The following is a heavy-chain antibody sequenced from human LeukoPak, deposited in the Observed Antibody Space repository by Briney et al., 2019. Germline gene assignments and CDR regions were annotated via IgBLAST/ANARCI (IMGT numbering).Heavy chain of an antibody. V-gene: IGHV3-30*02. Sequence: GGPLRLSCAASGFTFSSYGMHWVRQAPGTGLEWVAFIRYDGGNKYYADSVKGRFTISRDNSKNTLYLQMNSLRAEDTAVYYCAKDLAVTRWQPVCYFDYWGQGTLVTVSS. J-gene: IGHJ4*02. D-gene: IGHD4-11*01. CDR1: GFTFSSYG. CDR3: AKDLAVTRWQPVCYFDY. CDR2: IRYDGGNK.